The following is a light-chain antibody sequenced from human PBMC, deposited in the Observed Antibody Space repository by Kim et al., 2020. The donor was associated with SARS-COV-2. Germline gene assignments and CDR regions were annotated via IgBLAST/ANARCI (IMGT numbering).Light chain of an antibody. J-gene: IGLJ2*01. CDR2: EDT. Sequence: SYELTQPPSVSVSPGQTASITCSGDKLGDKYACWYQQKPGQSPVLVIHEDTKRPSGIPERFSGSKSGNTATLTISGTQTTDEADFYCQAWDSRTGIFGGGTKLTVL. CDR1: KLGDKY. CDR3: QAWDSRTGI. V-gene: IGLV3-1*01.